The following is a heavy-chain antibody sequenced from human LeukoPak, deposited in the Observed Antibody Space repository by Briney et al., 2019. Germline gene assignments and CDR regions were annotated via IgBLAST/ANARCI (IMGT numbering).Heavy chain of an antibody. D-gene: IGHD3-3*01. Sequence: NPGGSLRLSCAASGFTFSDYYMSWIRQAPGKGLEWVSYISSSGSTIYYADSVKGRFTISRDNAKNSLYLQMNSLRAEDTAVNYCARMTSYYDFWSGYERYYFDYWGQGTLVTVSS. V-gene: IGHV3-11*04. CDR2: ISSSGSTI. CDR1: GFTFSDYY. J-gene: IGHJ4*02. CDR3: ARMTSYYDFWSGYERYYFDY.